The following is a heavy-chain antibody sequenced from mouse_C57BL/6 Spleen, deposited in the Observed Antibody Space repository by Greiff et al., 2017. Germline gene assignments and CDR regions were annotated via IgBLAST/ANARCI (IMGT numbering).Heavy chain of an antibody. V-gene: IGHV1-80*01. J-gene: IGHJ1*03. CDR3: ARFGNYVGWYFDV. CDR2: IYPGDGDT. CDR1: GYAFSSYW. D-gene: IGHD2-1*01. Sequence: QVQLQQSGAELVKPGASVKISCKASGYAFSSYWMNWVKQRPGTGLEWIGQIYPGDGDTNYNGKFKGKATLTADKSSSTAYMQLSSLTSEDSAFYFCARFGNYVGWYFDVWGTGTTVTVSS.